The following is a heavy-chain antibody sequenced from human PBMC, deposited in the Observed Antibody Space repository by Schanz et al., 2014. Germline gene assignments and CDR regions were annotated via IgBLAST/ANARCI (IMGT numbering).Heavy chain of an antibody. CDR2: ISYDGSDK. Sequence: VQLVESGGGLVQPGGSVRLSCGASGFSFSTHWMAWVRQAPGKGLEWLAVISYDGSDKFHADSVKGRFTISRDNSKNTLYLQMNSLRVEDTAVYYCAKDFVPLVQQLIRSGGAHLDHWGQGTLVTVSS. J-gene: IGHJ4*02. CDR1: GFSFSTHW. D-gene: IGHD6-13*01. V-gene: IGHV3-30*18. CDR3: AKDFVPLVQQLIRSGGAHLDH.